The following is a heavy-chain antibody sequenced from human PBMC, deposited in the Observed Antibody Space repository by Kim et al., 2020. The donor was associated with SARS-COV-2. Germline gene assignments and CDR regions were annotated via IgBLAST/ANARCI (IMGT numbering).Heavy chain of an antibody. J-gene: IGHJ6*01. CDR2: IDYSGST. CDR1: GGSISCYY. V-gene: IGHV4-59*08. CDR3: ARQSGDSGYVLHDYYNYG. D-gene: IGHD5-12*01. Sequence: SETLSLICTVSGGSISCYYWSWIRQPPGKGLEWIGYIDYSGSTNSNPSLKRRVTISLDTSKNQFSLKLSSVTAADTAVYYCARQSGDSGYVLHDYYNYG.